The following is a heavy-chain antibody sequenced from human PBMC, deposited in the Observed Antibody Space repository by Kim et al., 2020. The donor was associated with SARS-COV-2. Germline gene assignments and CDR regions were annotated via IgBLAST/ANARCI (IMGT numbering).Heavy chain of an antibody. D-gene: IGHD3-16*01. J-gene: IGHJ3*02. V-gene: IGHV1-24*01. CDR3: ATKRLGLASYAFDI. Sequence: AQKFQGRVTMTEDTSTDTAYMELSSLRSEDTAVYYCATKRLGLASYAFDIWGQGTMVTVSS.